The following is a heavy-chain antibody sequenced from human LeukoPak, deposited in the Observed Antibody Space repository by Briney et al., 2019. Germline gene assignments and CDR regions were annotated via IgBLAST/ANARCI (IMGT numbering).Heavy chain of an antibody. Sequence: GGSLRLSCVATGFTFTKHWMSWVRQSRGKGLECVAKIREDGNERHYVDSVKGRFTISRDNARNSLYLQMNNVRVDDTAVYYCVRDYRGGWNDYWGQGTQVTVSS. V-gene: IGHV3-7*01. CDR2: IREDGNER. J-gene: IGHJ4*02. CDR1: GFTFTKHW. CDR3: VRDYRGGWNDY. D-gene: IGHD1-26*01.